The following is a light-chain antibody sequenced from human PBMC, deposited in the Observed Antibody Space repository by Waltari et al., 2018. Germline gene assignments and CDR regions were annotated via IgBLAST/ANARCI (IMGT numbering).Light chain of an antibody. CDR2: LGS. Sequence: DIVMTQSPLSLPVTPGEPASISCRSSQSLLHSNGYNYLVWYLQKPGPSPQLLIYLGSNRASGVPDRFSGRGSGTDVTLKISRVEAEDVGVYYCMQALQIPPITFGQGTRLEIK. CDR3: MQALQIPPIT. J-gene: IGKJ5*01. CDR1: QSLLHSNGYNY. V-gene: IGKV2-28*01.